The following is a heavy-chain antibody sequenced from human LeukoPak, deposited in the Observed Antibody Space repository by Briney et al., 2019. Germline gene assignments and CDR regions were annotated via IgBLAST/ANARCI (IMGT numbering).Heavy chain of an antibody. V-gene: IGHV4-39*01. CDR1: GGFSSSDTYF. D-gene: IGHD3-3*01. CDR3: ARLGVVIAPYYYYYMDV. J-gene: IGHJ6*03. Sequence: SETLSLTCTVSGGFSSSDTYFWGWLRQAPGKGLEWIGTFYYRGSIYYNPSLESRASMDVDTSKNQFSLQLTSVTAADTAVYYCARLGVVIAPYYYYYMDVWGKGTTVTVSS. CDR2: FYYRGSI.